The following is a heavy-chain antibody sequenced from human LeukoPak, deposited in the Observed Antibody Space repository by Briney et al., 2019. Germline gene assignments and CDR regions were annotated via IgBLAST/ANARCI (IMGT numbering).Heavy chain of an antibody. Sequence: GGSLRLSCAASGFTFSSYAMHWVRQAPGKGLEYVSAISSNGGSTYYANSVKGRFTISRDNSKNTLYLQMGSLRAEDMAVYYCARDRGAPQGTTYYYYYMDVWGKGTTVTVSS. D-gene: IGHD1-1*01. V-gene: IGHV3-64*01. J-gene: IGHJ6*03. CDR2: ISSNGGST. CDR3: ARDRGAPQGTTYYYYYMDV. CDR1: GFTFSSYA.